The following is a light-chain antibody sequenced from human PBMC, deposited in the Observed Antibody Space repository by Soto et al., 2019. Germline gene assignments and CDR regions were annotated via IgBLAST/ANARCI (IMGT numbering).Light chain of an antibody. Sequence: EIVLTQSPATLSLSPGERATLSCRASQSVSGYLAWFQQKPGQAPRLLIYDASKRATGIPARFSGSGSGTEFTLTISSLQSEDFAVYYCQQYSNWPRTFGQGTKVDI. J-gene: IGKJ1*01. V-gene: IGKV3-11*01. CDR3: QQYSNWPRT. CDR1: QSVSGY. CDR2: DAS.